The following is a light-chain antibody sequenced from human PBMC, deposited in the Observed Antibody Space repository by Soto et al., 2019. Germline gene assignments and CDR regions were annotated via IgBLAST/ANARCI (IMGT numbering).Light chain of an antibody. J-gene: IGKJ4*01. CDR2: DAS. CDR3: QQRRHWLS. V-gene: IGKV3-11*01. Sequence: EIGVTQCPCTLSQSAGERATLSCRAGQSVSSYLAWYQQKPGQAPRLLIYDASNRATGIPARFSGIGSGTDFTLTISSLEPEDFAVYYCQQRRHWLSFGGGTTVDIK. CDR1: QSVSSY.